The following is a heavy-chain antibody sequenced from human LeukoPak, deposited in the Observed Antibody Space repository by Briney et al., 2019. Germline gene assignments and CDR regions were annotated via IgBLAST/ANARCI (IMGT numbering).Heavy chain of an antibody. CDR3: ARGQPADLYYYYMDV. CDR1: GYTFTSYD. Sequence: ASVKFSCKASGYTFTSYDINWVRQATGQGLEWMGWMDPNSGNTGYAQKFQGRVTITRNTSISTAYMELSSLRSEDTAVYYCARGQPADLYYYYMDVWGKGTTVTVSS. V-gene: IGHV1-8*03. J-gene: IGHJ6*03. D-gene: IGHD2-2*01. CDR2: MDPNSGNT.